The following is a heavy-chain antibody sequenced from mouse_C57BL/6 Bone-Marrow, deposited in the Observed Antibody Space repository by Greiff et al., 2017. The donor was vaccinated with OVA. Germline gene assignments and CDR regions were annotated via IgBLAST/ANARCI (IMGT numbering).Heavy chain of an antibody. CDR1: GYTFTSYW. Sequence: QVQLQQPGAELVKPGASVKVSCKASGYTFTSYWMHWVKQRPGQGLEWIGRIHPSDSDTNYNQKFKGKATLTADKSSSTAYMELRSLTSEDSAVYFCARYPFYYGSSYGYVDVWGTGTTVTVSS. D-gene: IGHD1-1*01. V-gene: IGHV1-74*01. CDR2: IHPSDSDT. CDR3: ARYPFYYGSSYGYVDV. J-gene: IGHJ1*03.